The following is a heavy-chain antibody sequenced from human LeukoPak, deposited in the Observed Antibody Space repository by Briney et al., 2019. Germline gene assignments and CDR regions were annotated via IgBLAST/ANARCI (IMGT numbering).Heavy chain of an antibody. V-gene: IGHV3-74*01. CDR2: INPEGSST. CDR1: GFSFSTYW. Sequence: GGSLRLSCAASGFSFSTYWMHWVRQAPGKGLVWVSQINPEGSSTDYADSVKGRFTSSRDNAKNTVYLQMNSLRAEDTAVYYCARVGRTPPFNWGQGTLVTVSS. CDR3: ARVGRTPPFN. J-gene: IGHJ4*02.